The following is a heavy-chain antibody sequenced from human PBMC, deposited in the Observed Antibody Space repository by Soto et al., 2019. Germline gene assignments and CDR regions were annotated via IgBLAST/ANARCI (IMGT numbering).Heavy chain of an antibody. V-gene: IGHV2-5*02. Sequence: QITLKESGPTLVKPTQTLTLTCTFSGFSLSTSGVGVGWIRQPPGKALEWLALIYWDDDKRYSPSLKSRPTITKDTPTSKVVLTITNMDPEDTATYHWAQRQTYCGGNCYSGFDYWGQGTLVSVSS. CDR3: AQRQTYCGGNCYSGFDY. CDR1: GFSLSTSGVG. D-gene: IGHD2-21*02. CDR2: IYWDDDK. J-gene: IGHJ4*02.